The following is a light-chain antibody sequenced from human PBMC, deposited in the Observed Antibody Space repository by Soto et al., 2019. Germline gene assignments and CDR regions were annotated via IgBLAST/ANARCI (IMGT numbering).Light chain of an antibody. CDR3: QQSYSTCLT. V-gene: IGKV1-39*01. CDR1: QSIAIY. Sequence: DVLLAHSPSSLCPPLVASVSVPCRASQSIAIYLNWYQQKPGKAPKLLIYAASSLQGGVPSRFSGSGSGTDFTLTIIGLQTEDFATYYCQQSYSTCLTFGGGTKVDIK. CDR2: AAS. J-gene: IGKJ4*01.